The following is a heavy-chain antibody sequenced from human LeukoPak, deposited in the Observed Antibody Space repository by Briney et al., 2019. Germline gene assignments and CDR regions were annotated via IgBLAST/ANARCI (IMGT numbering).Heavy chain of an antibody. Sequence: PGGSLRLSCAASGFTFSSYAMHWVRQAPGKGLEYVSAISSNGGSTYYANSVKGRFTISRDNPKNTLYLQMGSLRAEDMAVYYCARTSGPSYYMDVWGKGTTVTVSS. V-gene: IGHV3-64*01. CDR1: GFTFSSYA. J-gene: IGHJ6*03. CDR2: ISSNGGST. CDR3: ARTSGPSYYMDV.